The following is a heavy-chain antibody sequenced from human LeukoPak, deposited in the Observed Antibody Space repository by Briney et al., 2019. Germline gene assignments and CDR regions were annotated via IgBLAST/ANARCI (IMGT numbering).Heavy chain of an antibody. Sequence: SETLSPTCAVYGGSFSGYYWRWIRQPPGKGLEWIGEINHSGSTNYNPSLKSRVTISVGTSKNQFSLKLSSVTAADTAVYYCARGQGTALVVVAATPFDYWGQRTLVTVSS. CDR1: GGSFSGYY. J-gene: IGHJ4*02. CDR2: INHSGST. CDR3: ARGQGTALVVVAATPFDY. D-gene: IGHD2-15*01. V-gene: IGHV4-34*01.